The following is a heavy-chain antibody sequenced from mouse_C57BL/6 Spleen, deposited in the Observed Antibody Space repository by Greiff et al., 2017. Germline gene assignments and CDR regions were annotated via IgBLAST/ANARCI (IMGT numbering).Heavy chain of an antibody. Sequence: QVQLQQPGAELVKPGASVKLSCKASGYTFTSYWMHWVKQRPGQGLEWIGMIHPNSGSTNYNEKFKSKATLTVDKSSSTAYMQLSSLTSEDAAVYYCARSGYYYGSSYFDYWGQGTTLTVSS. V-gene: IGHV1-64*01. J-gene: IGHJ2*01. CDR2: IHPNSGST. CDR1: GYTFTSYW. CDR3: ARSGYYYGSSYFDY. D-gene: IGHD1-1*01.